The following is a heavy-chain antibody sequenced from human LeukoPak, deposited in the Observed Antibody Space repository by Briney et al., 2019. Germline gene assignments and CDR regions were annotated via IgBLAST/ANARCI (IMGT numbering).Heavy chain of an antibody. CDR2: IRYDGSNK. D-gene: IGHD1-26*01. V-gene: IGHV3-30*02. Sequence: PGGSLRLSCAASGFTFSSYGMHWVRQAPGKGLEWVAFIRYDGSNKYYADSVKGRFTISRDNSKNTLYLQMNSLRAEDTAVYYCAKVQVGATTGYYYYYMDVWGKGTTVTVSS. CDR1: GFTFSSYG. J-gene: IGHJ6*03. CDR3: AKVQVGATTGYYYYYMDV.